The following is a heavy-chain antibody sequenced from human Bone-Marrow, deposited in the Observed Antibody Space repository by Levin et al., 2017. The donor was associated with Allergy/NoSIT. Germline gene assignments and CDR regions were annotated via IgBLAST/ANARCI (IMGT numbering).Heavy chain of an antibody. Sequence: ASVKVSCKCSGYSFVSHWIAWVRQMPGKGLEYVGFIYPADSDTRYNPSFQGQVAISHDRSNKTVYLHWNSLKASDTAIYYCARRAMASSSFSFFGTQFDYWGQGTLVTVSS. CDR2: IYPADSDT. CDR3: ARRAMASSSFSFFGTQFDY. J-gene: IGHJ4*02. CDR1: GYSFVSHW. V-gene: IGHV5-51*01. D-gene: IGHD3-10*01.